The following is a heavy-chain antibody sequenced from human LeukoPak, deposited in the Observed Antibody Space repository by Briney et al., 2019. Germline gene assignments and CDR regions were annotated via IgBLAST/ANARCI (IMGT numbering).Heavy chain of an antibody. CDR2: ISGSGGST. D-gene: IGHD5-24*01. CDR1: GFTFSSYA. V-gene: IGHV3-23*01. J-gene: IGHJ6*02. CDR3: AKVGRDGYNYYYYYGMDV. Sequence: DPGGSLRLSCAASGFTFSSYAMSWVRQAPGKGLEWVSAISGSGGSTYYADSVKGRFTISRDDSKNTLYLQMSSLRAEDTAVYYCAKVGRDGYNYYYYYGMDVWGQGTTVTVSS.